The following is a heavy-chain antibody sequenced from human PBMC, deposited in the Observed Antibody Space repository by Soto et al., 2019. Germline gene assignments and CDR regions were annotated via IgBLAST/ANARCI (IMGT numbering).Heavy chain of an antibody. CDR2: ISYDGSNK. J-gene: IGHJ4*02. Sequence: GGSLRLSCAASGFTFSSYAMHWVRQAPGKGLEWVAVISYDGSNKYYADSVKGRFTISRDNSKNTLYLQMNSLRAEDTAVYYCARDHCTNGVCYSFLYWGQGTLVTVSS. CDR3: ARDHCTNGVCYSFLY. D-gene: IGHD2-8*01. V-gene: IGHV3-30-3*01. CDR1: GFTFSSYA.